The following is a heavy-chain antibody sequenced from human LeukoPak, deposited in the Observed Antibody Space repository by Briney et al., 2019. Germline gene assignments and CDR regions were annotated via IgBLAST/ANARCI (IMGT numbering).Heavy chain of an antibody. Sequence: GGSLRLSCAASGFTFSSYALSWVRQAPGKGLEWVSTIRSTDDDTHYADSVQGRFTISRDNSKNTLYLQMNSLRAEDTALYHCARGGLASAFDIWGQGTMVTVSS. J-gene: IGHJ3*02. CDR3: ARGGLASAFDI. V-gene: IGHV3-23*01. CDR1: GFTFSSYA. CDR2: IRSTDDDT.